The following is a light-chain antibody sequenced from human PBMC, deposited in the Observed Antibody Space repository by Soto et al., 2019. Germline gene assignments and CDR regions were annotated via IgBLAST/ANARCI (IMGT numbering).Light chain of an antibody. CDR1: QSSTGY. CDR3: QQSYTTPRT. V-gene: IGKV1-39*01. J-gene: IGKJ1*01. CDR2: AAS. Sequence: DIQMTQSPSSLSASVGDRVTITCRARQSSTGYLNWYQQKPGKAPNLLIYAASSLQSGVPSRFGGSGSGTDFTLTISSLHPEDFATYYCQQSYTTPRTFGQGTKVDIK.